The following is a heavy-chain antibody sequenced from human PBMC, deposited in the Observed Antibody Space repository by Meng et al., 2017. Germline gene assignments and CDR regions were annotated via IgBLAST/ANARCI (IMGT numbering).Heavy chain of an antibody. J-gene: IGHJ4*02. Sequence: ASVKVSCKASGYTFTGYYMHWVRQAPGQGLEWMGRINPNSGGTNYAQKFQGRVTMTRDTSISTAYMELSRLRSDDTAVYYCARDDHDILTGYYRTLDYWGQGTLVTVSS. CDR3: ARDDHDILTGYYRTLDY. CDR1: GYTFTGYY. V-gene: IGHV1-2*06. CDR2: INPNSGGT. D-gene: IGHD3-9*01.